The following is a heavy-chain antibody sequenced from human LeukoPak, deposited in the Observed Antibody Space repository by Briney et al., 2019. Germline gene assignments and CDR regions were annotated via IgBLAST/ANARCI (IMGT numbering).Heavy chain of an antibody. D-gene: IGHD6-19*01. CDR1: GFTFSSYS. CDR2: ISASGGAT. Sequence: GGSLRLSCAASGFTFSSYSMNWVRQAPGKGLEWVAAISASGGATSYADSVRGRVTMSRDNSKSTAYLQMNSLRAEDTAVFYCAQDPYPPQFCSAYFDFWGQGTPVTVSS. J-gene: IGHJ4*02. CDR3: AQDPYPPQFCSAYFDF. V-gene: IGHV3-23*01.